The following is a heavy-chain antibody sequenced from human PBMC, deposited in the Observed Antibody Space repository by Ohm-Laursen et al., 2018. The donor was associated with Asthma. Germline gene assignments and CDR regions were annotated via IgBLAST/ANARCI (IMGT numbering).Heavy chain of an antibody. D-gene: IGHD5-24*01. J-gene: IGHJ4*02. V-gene: IGHV1-18*04. Sequence: ASVKVSCKAAGYKFSSYGISWVRQAPGQGLEWMGWISAYNGNTNYAQKLQGRVTMTTDKSTSTAYMELSSLRSEDTAVYYCARGEMATTFFDYWGQGTLVTVSS. CDR3: ARGEMATTFFDY. CDR1: GYKFSSYG. CDR2: ISAYNGNT.